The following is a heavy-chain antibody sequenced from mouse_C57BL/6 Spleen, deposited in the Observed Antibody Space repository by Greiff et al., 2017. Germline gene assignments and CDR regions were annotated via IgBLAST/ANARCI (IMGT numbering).Heavy chain of an antibody. Sequence: VKLQQSGTELVKPGASVKLSCKASGYTFTSYWMHWVKQRPGQGLEWIGNINPSNGGTNYNEKFKSKATLTVDKSSSTAYTQLSSLTSEDSAVYYCAFYDGYWAWFAYWGQGTLVTVSA. CDR1: GYTFTSYW. V-gene: IGHV1-53*01. CDR2: INPSNGGT. CDR3: AFYDGYWAWFAY. D-gene: IGHD2-3*01. J-gene: IGHJ3*01.